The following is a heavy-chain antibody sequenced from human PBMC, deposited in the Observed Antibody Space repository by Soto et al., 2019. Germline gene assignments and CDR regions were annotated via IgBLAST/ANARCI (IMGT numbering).Heavy chain of an antibody. CDR3: ARDWGRGQFLTNKDY. D-gene: IGHD3-9*01. CDR2: ISGYNGNT. J-gene: IGHJ4*02. CDR1: GYTFTTYG. V-gene: IGHV1-18*01. Sequence: QVQLVRSGAEVKKPGASVKVSCKASGYTFTTYGISWVRQAPGQGLEWMGWISGYNGNTNYAQKLQGRVTMTTDTSTSTAYMELRSLRSDDTAVYYCARDWGRGQFLTNKDYWGQGTLVTVSS.